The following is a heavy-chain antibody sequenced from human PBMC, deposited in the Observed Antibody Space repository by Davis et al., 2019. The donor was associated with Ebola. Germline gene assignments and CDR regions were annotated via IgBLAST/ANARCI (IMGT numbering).Heavy chain of an antibody. CDR1: GGSINNYRHY. CDR3: ARDNDPYGGRYKYRPPNAFDL. J-gene: IGHJ3*01. V-gene: IGHV4-39*07. CDR2: IYYTGGT. Sequence: PSETLSLTCTVSGGSINNYRHYWGWVRQPPGKGLEWIATIYYTGGTYYNPSPKSRVTIFSDTSKNSFSLRLTSVTAADAAIYFCARDNDPYGGRYKYRPPNAFDLWGQGTKVAVSS. D-gene: IGHD1-26*01.